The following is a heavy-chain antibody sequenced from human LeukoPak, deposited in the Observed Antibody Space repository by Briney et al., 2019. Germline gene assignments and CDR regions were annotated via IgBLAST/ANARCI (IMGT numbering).Heavy chain of an antibody. J-gene: IGHJ3*02. D-gene: IGHD1-26*01. CDR1: GYTFTSYE. Sequence: EASVKVSCKASGYTFTSYEINWVRQATGQGLEWMGWMNPNSGNRGYAQKFQGRVTITRNTSKSTAYMELSTLRSEDTAVYYCARGVVGANYAFDIWGQGTMVTVSS. V-gene: IGHV1-8*03. CDR2: MNPNSGNR. CDR3: ARGVVGANYAFDI.